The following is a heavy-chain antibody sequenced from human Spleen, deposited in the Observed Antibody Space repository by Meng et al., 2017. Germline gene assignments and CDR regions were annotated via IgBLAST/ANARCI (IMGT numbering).Heavy chain of an antibody. Sequence: VLPQQWGTRLLHPSEPLSLTCVVSGGSFSDYYWSWIRQPPGKGLEWIGEINDSGTTNHNPSLTSRLSISVDTSKNQISLKLSFMTAADTAVYYCARNRYYFGSGAWFDPWGQGTLVTVSS. D-gene: IGHD3-10*01. J-gene: IGHJ5*02. V-gene: IGHV4-34*01. CDR1: GGSFSDYY. CDR2: INDSGTT. CDR3: ARNRYYFGSGAWFDP.